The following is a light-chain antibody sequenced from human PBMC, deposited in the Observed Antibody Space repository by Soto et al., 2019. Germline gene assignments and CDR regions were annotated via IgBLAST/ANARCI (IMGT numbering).Light chain of an antibody. J-gene: IGKJ1*01. CDR3: QQTDTFPRT. CDR1: QSISSY. Sequence: DIQMTQSPSSLSASVGDRVTITCRASQSISSYLNWYQHKPGKAPKLLIYAASSLQTGVPSRFSGSRSGTDFALTISSLQREDFATYYCQQTDTFPRTFGQGTKVDTK. CDR2: AAS. V-gene: IGKV1-39*01.